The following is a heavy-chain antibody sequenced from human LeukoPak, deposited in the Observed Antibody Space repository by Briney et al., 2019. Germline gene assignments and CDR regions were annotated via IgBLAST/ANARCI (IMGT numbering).Heavy chain of an antibody. V-gene: IGHV3-30*02. J-gene: IGHJ6*03. D-gene: IGHD4-17*01. CDR2: IRYDGSNK. CDR1: GFTFSSYG. Sequence: GGSLRLSCAASGFTFSSYGMHWVRQAPGKGLEWVAFIRYDGSNKYYADSVKGRFTISRDNSKNTLYLQMNSLRAEDTAVYYCAKDRTVTTYYYYYMDVWGKGTTVTISS. CDR3: AKDRTVTTYYYYYMDV.